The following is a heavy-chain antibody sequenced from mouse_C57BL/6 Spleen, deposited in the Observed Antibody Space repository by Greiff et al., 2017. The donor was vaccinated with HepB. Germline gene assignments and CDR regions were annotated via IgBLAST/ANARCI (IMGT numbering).Heavy chain of an antibody. Sequence: QVQLQQSGPELVKPGASVKISCKASGYAFSSSWMNWVKQRPGKGLEWIGRIYPGDGDTNYNGKFKGKATLTADKSSSTAYMQLSSLTSEDSAVYFCAREGDYYGRGRNYYAMDYWGQGTSVTVSS. CDR3: AREGDYYGRGRNYYAMDY. J-gene: IGHJ4*01. D-gene: IGHD1-1*01. V-gene: IGHV1-82*01. CDR1: GYAFSSSW. CDR2: IYPGDGDT.